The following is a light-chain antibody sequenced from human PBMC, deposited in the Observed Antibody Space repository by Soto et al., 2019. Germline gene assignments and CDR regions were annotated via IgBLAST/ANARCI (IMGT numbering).Light chain of an antibody. Sequence: EIVMTQSPATLSVSPGERATLSCRASQSVSSNLAWYQQKPGQAPRLLIYGASTRATGIPARFSGSGSGTEFTLTISSLQLEDFAVYYWQQYNNWPPLTFGGGTKVELK. CDR3: QQYNNWPPLT. J-gene: IGKJ4*01. CDR1: QSVSSN. V-gene: IGKV3-15*01. CDR2: GAS.